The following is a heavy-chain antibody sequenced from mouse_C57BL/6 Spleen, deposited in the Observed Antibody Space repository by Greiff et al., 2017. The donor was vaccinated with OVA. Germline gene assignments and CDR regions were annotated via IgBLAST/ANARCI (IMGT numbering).Heavy chain of an antibody. V-gene: IGHV1-80*01. CDR2: IYPGDGDT. D-gene: IGHD4-1*01. CDR3: ARYGTGTLYFGC. J-gene: IGHJ2*01. Sequence: QVHVKQSGAELVKPGASVKISCKASGYAFSSYWMNWVKQRPGKGLEWIGQIYPGDGDTNYNGKFKGKATLTADKSSSTAYMQLSSLTSEDSAVYFCARYGTGTLYFGCWGKGTTLTV. CDR1: GYAFSSYW.